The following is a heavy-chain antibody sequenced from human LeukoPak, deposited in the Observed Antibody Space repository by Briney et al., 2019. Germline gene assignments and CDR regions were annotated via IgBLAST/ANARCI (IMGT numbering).Heavy chain of an antibody. Sequence: GGSLRLSCAASGFTFSDHYIDWVRQAPGKGLEWVGRTRNKANSYTTEYAASVKGRFIISRDDSKNSLYLQMNSLKTEDTAVYYCARGYVEYSGYGNDYWGQGTLVTVSS. CDR1: GFTFSDHY. J-gene: IGHJ4*02. D-gene: IGHD5-12*01. V-gene: IGHV3-72*01. CDR3: ARGYVEYSGYGNDY. CDR2: TRNKANSYTT.